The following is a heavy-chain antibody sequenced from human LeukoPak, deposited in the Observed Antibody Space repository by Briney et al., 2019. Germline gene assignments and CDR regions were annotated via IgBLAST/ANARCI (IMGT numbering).Heavy chain of an antibody. Sequence: ASVKVSCKASGYTFIDYYFNWVRQAPGQGPEWMGRINVKSGATDYAQKFQGRVTVTRGTSISTAYMELSSLRSDDTAVYYCARDQEAFDYWGQGTLVTVSS. CDR2: INVKSGAT. V-gene: IGHV1-2*06. CDR1: GYTFIDYY. CDR3: ARDQEAFDY. J-gene: IGHJ4*02.